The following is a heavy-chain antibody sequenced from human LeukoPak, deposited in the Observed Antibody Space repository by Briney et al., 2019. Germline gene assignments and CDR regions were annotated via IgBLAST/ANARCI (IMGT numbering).Heavy chain of an antibody. V-gene: IGHV1-18*01. D-gene: IGHD3-3*01. CDR3: ARAPIHRTYDFWSGYYSN. CDR2: ISAYNGNT. J-gene: IGHJ4*02. CDR1: GGTFSSYA. Sequence: ASVKVSCKASGGTFSSYAISWVRQAPGQGLEWMGWISAYNGNTNYAQKLQGRVTMTTDTSTSTAYMELRSLRSDDTAVYYCARAPIHRTYDFWSGYYSNWGQGTLVTVSS.